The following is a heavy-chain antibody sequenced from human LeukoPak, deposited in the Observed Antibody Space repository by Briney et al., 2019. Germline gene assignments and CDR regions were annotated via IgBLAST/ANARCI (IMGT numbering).Heavy chain of an antibody. CDR2: IWYDGSNK. CDR1: GFTFSSYA. J-gene: IGHJ4*02. V-gene: IGHV3-33*06. Sequence: PGGSLRLSCAASGFTFSSYAVSWVRQAPGKGLEWVAVIWYDGSNKYYADSVKGRFTISRDNSKNTLYLQMNSLRAEDTAVYYCAKGGIAAAGDLYFDYWGQGTLVTVSS. D-gene: IGHD6-13*01. CDR3: AKGGIAAAGDLYFDY.